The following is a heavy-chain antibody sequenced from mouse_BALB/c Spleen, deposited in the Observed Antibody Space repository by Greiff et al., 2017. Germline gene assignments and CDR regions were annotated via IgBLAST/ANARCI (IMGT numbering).Heavy chain of an antibody. CDR3: TRSPYGSSYVYYYAMDY. CDR1: GYTFTSYW. J-gene: IGHJ4*01. CDR2: IYPGNSDT. D-gene: IGHD1-1*01. V-gene: IGHV1-5*01. Sequence: EVQLQQSGTVLARPGASVKMSCKASGYTFTSYWMHWVKQRPGQGLEWIGAIYPGNSDTSYNQKFKGKAKLTAVTSTSTAYMELSSLTNEDSAVYYCTRSPYGSSYVYYYAMDYWGQGTSVTVSS.